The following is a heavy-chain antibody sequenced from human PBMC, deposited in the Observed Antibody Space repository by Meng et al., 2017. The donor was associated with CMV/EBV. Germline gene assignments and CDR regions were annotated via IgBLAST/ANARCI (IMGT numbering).Heavy chain of an antibody. CDR2: IDWDDDK. D-gene: IGHD3-10*01. CDR3: AKEVVRGENWFDP. Sequence: SGPTLVKPTQTLTLTCTFSGFSLSTSGMRVSWIRQPPGKALEWLARIDWDDDKFYSTSLKTRLTISRDTSKNQVVLTMTNMDPVDTATYYCAKEVVRGENWFDPWGQGTLVTVSS. CDR1: GFSLSTSGMR. V-gene: IGHV2-70D*14. J-gene: IGHJ5*02.